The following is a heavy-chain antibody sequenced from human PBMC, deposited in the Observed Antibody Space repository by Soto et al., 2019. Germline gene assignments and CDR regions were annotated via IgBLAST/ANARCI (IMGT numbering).Heavy chain of an antibody. V-gene: IGHV3-30*18. CDR3: AKNPDSYACALDGYCDY. J-gene: IGHJ4*02. Sequence: GGSLRLSCAASGFTFRSYVLHWVRQAPGKVLELVAIISYDGSDKYYADSVKGRFTISRDNSKNTLYLQMNSLRGEDTAVCYCAKNPDSYACALDGYCDYWGQGTQVNVSS. D-gene: IGHD2-21*01. CDR2: ISYDGSDK. CDR1: GFTFRSYV.